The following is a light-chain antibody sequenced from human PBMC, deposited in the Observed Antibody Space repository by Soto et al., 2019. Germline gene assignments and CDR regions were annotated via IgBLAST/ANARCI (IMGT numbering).Light chain of an antibody. Sequence: EIVLTQSPGTLSLSPGERATLSCRASQIVSSTYLAWYQQRPGQAPRLLISGASTRATGIPDRFSGSGSGTDFTLTITGLEPEDFAVYYCHQYVSSPWTFGQGTRVEVK. J-gene: IGKJ1*01. CDR1: QIVSSTY. CDR3: HQYVSSPWT. V-gene: IGKV3-20*01. CDR2: GAS.